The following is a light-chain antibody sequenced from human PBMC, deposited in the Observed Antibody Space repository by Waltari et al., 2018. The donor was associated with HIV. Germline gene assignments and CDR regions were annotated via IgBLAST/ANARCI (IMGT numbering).Light chain of an antibody. CDR3: HHYDTSPLT. J-gene: IGKJ2*01. Sequence: EIVLTQSPRTLSLSQGGRAIFSCRASQTVTSNYLAWYQVKPGQAPRLLIYGASIRATGVPDRFSGSGSGTDFTLTIGRLEPEDFAVYFCHHYDTSPLTFGQGSRVEIK. CDR1: QTVTSNY. CDR2: GAS. V-gene: IGKV3-20*01.